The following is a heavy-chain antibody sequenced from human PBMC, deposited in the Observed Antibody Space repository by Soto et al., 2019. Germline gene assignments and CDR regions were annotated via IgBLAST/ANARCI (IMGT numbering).Heavy chain of an antibody. CDR1: GGSISSGGYY. CDR3: ARWPQLEPRFDY. Sequence: QVQLQESGPGLVKPSQTLSLTCTVSGGSISSGGYYWSWIRQHPGKGLEWIGYIYYSGSTYYNPSLKTRVTIPVDTSKTQFPLKLSSVTAADTAVYYCARWPQLEPRFDYWGQGTLVTVSS. V-gene: IGHV4-31*03. CDR2: IYYSGST. D-gene: IGHD1-1*01. J-gene: IGHJ4*02.